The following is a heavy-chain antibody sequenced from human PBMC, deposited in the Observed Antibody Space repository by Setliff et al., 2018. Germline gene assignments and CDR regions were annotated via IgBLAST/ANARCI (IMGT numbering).Heavy chain of an antibody. CDR3: RFWSGYPKNDF. J-gene: IGHJ4*02. D-gene: IGHD3-3*01. V-gene: IGHV4-61*02. CDR1: GDSISSGSYH. Sequence: SETLSLTCTVSGDSISSGSYHWSWIRKPAGKGLEWIGRIHPSGSTNYNPSLKSRVTISVDTSKNQFSLRLSSVTAADTAVYYCRFWSGYPKNDFWGQGTLVTVSS. CDR2: IHPSGST.